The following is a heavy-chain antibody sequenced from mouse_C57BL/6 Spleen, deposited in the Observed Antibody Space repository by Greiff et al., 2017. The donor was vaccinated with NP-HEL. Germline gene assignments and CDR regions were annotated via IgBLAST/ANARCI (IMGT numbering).Heavy chain of an antibody. CDR3: ARQEGYDYDGAWFAY. CDR1: GYTFTEYT. V-gene: IGHV1-62-2*01. D-gene: IGHD2-4*01. CDR2: FYPGSGSI. Sequence: VQLVESGAELVKPGASVKLSCKASGYTFTEYTIHWVKQRSGQGLEWIGWFYPGSGSIKYNEKFKDKATLTADKSSSTVYMELSRLTSEDSAVYFCARQEGYDYDGAWFAYWGQGTLVTVSA. J-gene: IGHJ3*01.